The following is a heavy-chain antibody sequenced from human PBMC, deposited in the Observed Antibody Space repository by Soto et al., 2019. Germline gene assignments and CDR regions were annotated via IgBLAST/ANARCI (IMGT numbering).Heavy chain of an antibody. CDR1: GFTFSSYA. J-gene: IGHJ1*01. V-gene: IGHV3-23*01. CDR2: ISGSGGST. Sequence: GSLRLSCAASGFTFSSYAMSWVRQAPGKGLEWVSAISGSGGSTYYADSVKGRFTISRDNSKNTLYLQMNSLRAEDTAVYYCAKVPDIVVVPAAMGYFQHWGQGTLVTVSS. D-gene: IGHD2-2*01. CDR3: AKVPDIVVVPAAMGYFQH.